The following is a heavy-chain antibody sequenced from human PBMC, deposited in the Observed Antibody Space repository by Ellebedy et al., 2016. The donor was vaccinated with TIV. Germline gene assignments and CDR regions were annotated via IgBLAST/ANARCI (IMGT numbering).Heavy chain of an antibody. D-gene: IGHD1-26*01. V-gene: IGHV3-23*01. CDR1: GFTFYNYS. J-gene: IGHJ4*02. CDR3: AKSRNGRATAGDN. CDR2: ISDSGSST. Sequence: GESLKISCAASGFTFYNYSMSWVRQAPGRGLEWVSAISDSGSSTYYADSVKGRFTISRDNFKNTLNLQMHSLRVEDTAVYYCAKSRNGRATAGDNWGQGTLVTVSS.